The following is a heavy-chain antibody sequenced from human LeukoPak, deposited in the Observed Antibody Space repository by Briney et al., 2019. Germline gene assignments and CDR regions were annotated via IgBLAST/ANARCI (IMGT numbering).Heavy chain of an antibody. CDR3: ARGPPHIVVVPAAQGYFQH. D-gene: IGHD2-2*01. V-gene: IGHV4-34*01. CDR2: INHSGST. Sequence: PSETLSLTCAVYGGSFSGYYWSWIRQPPGKGLEWIGEINHSGSTNYNPSLKSRVTISVDTSKNQFSLKLGSVTAADTAVYYCARGPPHIVVVPAAQGYFQHWGQGTLVTVSS. J-gene: IGHJ1*01. CDR1: GGSFSGYY.